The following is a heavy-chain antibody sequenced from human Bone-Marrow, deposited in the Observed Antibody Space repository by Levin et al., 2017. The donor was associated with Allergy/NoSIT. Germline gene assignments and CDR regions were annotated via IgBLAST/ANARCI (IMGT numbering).Heavy chain of an antibody. CDR2: TYYRSQWHQ. Sequence: SQTLSLTCAISGDSVSSNSAAWNWIRQSPLGGLEWLGRTYYRSQWHQDYADSLEGRIIINSDTSKNQFSLHLNSVTPDDTAVYYCARDRDYDLLTGFSQFYFDYWGQGTLVTVSS. CDR3: ARDRDYDLLTGFSQFYFDY. CDR1: GDSVSSNSAA. V-gene: IGHV6-1*01. D-gene: IGHD3-9*01. J-gene: IGHJ4*02.